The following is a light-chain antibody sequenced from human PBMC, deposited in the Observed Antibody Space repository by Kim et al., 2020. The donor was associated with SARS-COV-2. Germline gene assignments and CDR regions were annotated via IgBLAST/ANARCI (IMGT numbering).Light chain of an antibody. J-gene: IGKJ1*01. CDR3: QLFGSSVWT. V-gene: IGKV3-20*01. Sequence: EIVLTQSPGTLSLSPGERATLSCRASHSISSSYLAWYQQKPGQAPRLLIYGASSRATGIPDRFSGTESGTDFTLTISRPEPEDFAVYYCQLFGSSVWTFGQGTKVDIK. CDR1: HSISSSY. CDR2: GAS.